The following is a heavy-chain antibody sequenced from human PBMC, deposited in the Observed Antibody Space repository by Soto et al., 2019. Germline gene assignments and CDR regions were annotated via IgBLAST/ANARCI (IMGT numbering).Heavy chain of an antibody. D-gene: IGHD3-16*02. V-gene: IGHV4-30-4*01. Sequence: SETLSLTCTVSGGSISSGDYYWRWIRQPPGKGLELIGYIYYSGSTYYNPSLKGRVTISVDTSKNQFSLQLSSVTAADTAVYYCARAVPYAVEIRLFELSPQYYVDYWGQGPLGTVSS. CDR3: ARAVPYAVEIRLFELSPQYYVDY. CDR1: GGSISSGDYY. CDR2: IYYSGST. J-gene: IGHJ4*02.